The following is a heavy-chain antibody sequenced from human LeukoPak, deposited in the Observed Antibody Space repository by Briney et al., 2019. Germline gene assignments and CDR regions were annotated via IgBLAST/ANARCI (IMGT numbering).Heavy chain of an antibody. CDR1: GFTFSSYA. CDR3: ARASGYCTNGVCPYYFDY. CDR2: ISYDGSNK. Sequence: PGRSLRLSCAASGFTFSSYAMHWVRQAPGKGLEWVAVISYDGSNKYYADSVKGRFTISRDNSKNTLYLQMNSLRAEDTAVYYCARASGYCTNGVCPYYFDYWGQGTLVTVSS. J-gene: IGHJ4*02. V-gene: IGHV3-30*01. D-gene: IGHD2-8*01.